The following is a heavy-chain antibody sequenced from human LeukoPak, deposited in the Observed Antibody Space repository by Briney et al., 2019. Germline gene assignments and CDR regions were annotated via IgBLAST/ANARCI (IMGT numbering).Heavy chain of an antibody. D-gene: IGHD2-2*01. V-gene: IGHV3-30*18. J-gene: IGHJ4*02. CDR2: ISYDGSNK. CDR3: AKGGSCSSTSCYFDY. CDR1: GFTFSNYA. Sequence: GGSLILSCAASGFTFSNYAMHWVRHAPGKGLEWVAVISYDGSNKYYADSVKGRFTISRDNSKSTLYLQMSSLRAEDTAVYYCAKGGSCSSTSCYFDYWGQGTLVTVSS.